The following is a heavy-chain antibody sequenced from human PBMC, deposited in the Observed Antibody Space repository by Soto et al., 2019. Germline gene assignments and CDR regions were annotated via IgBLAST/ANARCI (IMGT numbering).Heavy chain of an antibody. D-gene: IGHD2-2*01. V-gene: IGHV3-33*01. CDR2: IWNDGSKK. Sequence: VQLVESGGGVVQPGMSLRLSCAASGFVYSTYAMHWVRLSPGKGLEWVALIWNDGSKKYYVDSVKGRVTISRDNSQKTLKLQMDSLTAEETVVYFCVRVIPFPYSTNWIHWYLDLWGRGIQVTVSS. CDR3: VRVIPFPYSTNWIHWYLDL. CDR1: GFVYSTYA. J-gene: IGHJ2*01.